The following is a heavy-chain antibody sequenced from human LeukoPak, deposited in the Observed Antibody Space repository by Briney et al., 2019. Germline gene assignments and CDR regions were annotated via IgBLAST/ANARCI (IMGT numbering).Heavy chain of an antibody. CDR1: GGTFSSYA. V-gene: IGHV1-69*04. CDR2: IIPILGIA. J-gene: IGHJ4*02. Sequence: ASVKVSCKASGGTFSSYAISWVRQAPGQGLEWMGRIIPILGIANYAQKFQGRVTITADKSTSTAYMELSSLRSEDTAVYHCARGDYYDSSGYYWGQGTLVTVSS. D-gene: IGHD3-22*01. CDR3: ARGDYYDSSGYY.